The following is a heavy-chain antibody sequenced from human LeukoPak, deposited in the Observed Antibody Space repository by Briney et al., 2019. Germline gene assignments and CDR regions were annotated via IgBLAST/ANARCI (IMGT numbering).Heavy chain of an antibody. V-gene: IGHV4-4*02. D-gene: IGHD2-15*01. CDR2: IYHSGST. CDR1: GGSISSRNW. J-gene: IGHJ4*02. Sequence: SETLSLTCAVSGGSISSRNWWSWVRQPPGKGLEWIGEIYHSGSTNYNPSLKTRVTISVDKSKNQFSLKLSSVTAADTAVYYCARKVVVAAREPYFDYWGQGTLVTVSS. CDR3: ARKVVVAAREPYFDY.